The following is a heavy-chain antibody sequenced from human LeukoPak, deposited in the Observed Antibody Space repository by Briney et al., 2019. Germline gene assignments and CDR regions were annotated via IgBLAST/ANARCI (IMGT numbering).Heavy chain of an antibody. CDR2: XGTEK. V-gene: IGHV3-7*03. CDR3: ARARNVLRYFDWLSLYFDY. J-gene: IGHJ4*02. D-gene: IGHD3-9*01. Sequence: XGTEKYYVDSVKGRFTISRDNAKNSLYLQMNSLRAEDTAVYYCARARNVLRYFDWLSLYFDYWGQGTLVTVSS.